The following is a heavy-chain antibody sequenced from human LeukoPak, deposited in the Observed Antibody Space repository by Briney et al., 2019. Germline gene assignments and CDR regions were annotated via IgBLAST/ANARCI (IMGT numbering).Heavy chain of an antibody. J-gene: IGHJ3*02. D-gene: IGHD6-13*01. CDR3: ARPAAAWDI. CDR2: IYYSGST. CDR1: GGSISSSSYY. V-gene: IGHV4-39*01. Sequence: PSETLSLTCTVSGGSISSSSYYWGWIRQPPGKGLEWIGSIYYSGSTYYNPSLKSRVTISVDTSKNQFSLKLSSVAAADTAVYYCARPAAAWDIWGQGTMVTVSS.